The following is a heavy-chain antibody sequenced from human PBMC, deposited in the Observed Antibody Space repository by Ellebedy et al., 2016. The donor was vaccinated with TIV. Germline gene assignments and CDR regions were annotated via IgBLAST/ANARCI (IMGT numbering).Heavy chain of an antibody. V-gene: IGHV3-23*01. Sequence: GGSLRLSXVASGFAFSTYAVNWVRQAPGKGLEWVSVITGDSTIIKYADSVKGRFTISKDYSMNTVLLQMNNLRVEDTAVYYCAKDLHPDGRGDIDYWGQGTPVTVSS. CDR3: AKDLHPDGRGDIDY. D-gene: IGHD3-10*01. J-gene: IGHJ4*02. CDR2: ITGDSTII. CDR1: GFAFSTYA.